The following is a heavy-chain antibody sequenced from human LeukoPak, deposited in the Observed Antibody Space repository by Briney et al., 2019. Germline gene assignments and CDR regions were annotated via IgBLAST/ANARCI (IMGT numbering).Heavy chain of an antibody. Sequence: SETLSLTCTVSGGSISSYYWSWIRQPPGKGLEWIGYIYYSGGTNYNPSLKSRVTISVDTSKNQFSLRLSSVTAADTAVYYCARSPMTTVTTRPFDIWGQGTMVTVSS. CDR2: IYYSGGT. CDR1: GGSISSYY. V-gene: IGHV4-59*01. J-gene: IGHJ3*02. CDR3: ARSPMTTVTTRPFDI. D-gene: IGHD4-17*01.